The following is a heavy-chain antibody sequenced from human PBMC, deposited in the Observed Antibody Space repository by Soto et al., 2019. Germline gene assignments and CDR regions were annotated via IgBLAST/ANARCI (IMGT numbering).Heavy chain of an antibody. Sequence: GASVKVSCKASGYTFTRYYMHLVRQAPGQGLEWMGIINPSGGSTSYAQKLQGRVTMTTDTSTSTAYMELRSLRSDDTAVYYCARDLFSYKSGEYFQHWGQGTLVAVSS. CDR2: INPSGGST. CDR1: GYTFTRYY. J-gene: IGHJ1*01. CDR3: ARDLFSYKSGEYFQH. D-gene: IGHD3-10*01. V-gene: IGHV1-46*01.